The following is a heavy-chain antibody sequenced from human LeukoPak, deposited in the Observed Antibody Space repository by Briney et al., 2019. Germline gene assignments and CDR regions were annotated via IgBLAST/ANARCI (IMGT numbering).Heavy chain of an antibody. J-gene: IGHJ4*02. D-gene: IGHD6-13*01. V-gene: IGHV3-21*01. CDR2: ISSSSSYI. CDR3: ARDPRYSSSWINFDY. Sequence: PGGSLRLSCAASGFTFSSYSMNWVRQAPGKGLEWVSSISSSSSYIYYADSVKGRFTISRDNAKNSLYLQMNSLRAEDTAVYYCARDPRYSSSWINFDYWGQGTLVTVSS. CDR1: GFTFSSYS.